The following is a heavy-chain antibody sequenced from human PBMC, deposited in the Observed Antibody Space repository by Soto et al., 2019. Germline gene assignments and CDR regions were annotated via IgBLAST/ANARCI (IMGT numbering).Heavy chain of an antibody. V-gene: IGHV3-30*18. D-gene: IGHD3-3*01. CDR3: AKDVARFLEWLDAENTEFDP. CDR2: ISYDGSNK. Sequence: PGGSLRLSCAASGFTFSSYGMHWVRQAPGKGLEWVAVISYDGSNKYYADSVKGRFTISRDNSKNTLYLQMNSLRAEDTAVHYCAKDVARFLEWLDAENTEFDPWGQGTLVTVSS. J-gene: IGHJ5*02. CDR1: GFTFSSYG.